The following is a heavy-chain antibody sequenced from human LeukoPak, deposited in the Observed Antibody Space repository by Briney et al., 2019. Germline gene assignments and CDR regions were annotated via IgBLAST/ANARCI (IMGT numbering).Heavy chain of an antibody. J-gene: IGHJ4*02. Sequence: GGSLRLSCAASGFTFSSYSMNWVRQAPRKGLEWVSSISSSSSYIYYADSVKGRFTISRDNAKNSLYLQMNSLRDEDTAVYYCARDRVAAGYEYYFDYWGQGTLVTVSS. CDR2: ISSSSSYI. CDR1: GFTFSSYS. CDR3: ARDRVAAGYEYYFDY. V-gene: IGHV3-21*01. D-gene: IGHD5-12*01.